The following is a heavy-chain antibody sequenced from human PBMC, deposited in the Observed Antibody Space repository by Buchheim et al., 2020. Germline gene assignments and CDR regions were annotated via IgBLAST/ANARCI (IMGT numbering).Heavy chain of an antibody. CDR1: GGSISSGGYS. CDR3: ARAVSDFWGALGAFDY. D-gene: IGHD3-3*01. V-gene: IGHV4-30-2*01. J-gene: IGHJ4*02. CDR2: IYHSGST. Sequence: QLQLQESGSGLVKPSQTLSLTCAVSGGSISSGGYSWSWIRQPPGKGLEWIGYIYHSGSTYYNPSLKSRVIISVHRSKNQFSLRLSSVTAADTAVYYCARAVSDFWGALGAFDYWGQGTL.